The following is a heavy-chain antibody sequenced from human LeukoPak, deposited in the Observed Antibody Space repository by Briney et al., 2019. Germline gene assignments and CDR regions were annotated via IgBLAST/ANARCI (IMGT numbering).Heavy chain of an antibody. CDR2: MYSGGTA. CDR3: ARSIPGPHCGGDGCPPTLTPFDL. Sequence: GGSLRLSCAASGFVVNSKYMSWIRQAPGKELEWVSVMYSGGTAFYSDSVRGRFTISRDNSKNTLYLQMSGLKVEDTAVYYCARSIPGPHCGGDGCPPTLTPFDLWGQGTLVTVSS. V-gene: IGHV3-53*01. J-gene: IGHJ4*02. CDR1: GFVVNSKY. D-gene: IGHD2-21*01.